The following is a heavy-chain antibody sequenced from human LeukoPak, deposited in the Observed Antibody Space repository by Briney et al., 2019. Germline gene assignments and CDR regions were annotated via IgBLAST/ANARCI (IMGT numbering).Heavy chain of an antibody. CDR1: GFTLRSYA. J-gene: IGHJ4*02. D-gene: IGHD3-10*01. Sequence: GGSLRLSCAVSGFTLRSYAIHWVRQAPGKGLQWVAFISYDAAVKYYADSVRGRFTVSRDNSKNTLSLQMNSLRPEDTAVYYCARDLYFYGSGNFVPGLPDYWGQGTLVTVSS. V-gene: IGHV3-30-3*01. CDR3: ARDLYFYGSGNFVPGLPDY. CDR2: ISYDAAVK.